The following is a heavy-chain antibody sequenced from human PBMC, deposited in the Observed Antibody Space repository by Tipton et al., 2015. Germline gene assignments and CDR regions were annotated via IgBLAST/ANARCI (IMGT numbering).Heavy chain of an antibody. Sequence: TLSLTCAVSGGSISSSNWWSWVRQPPGKGLEWIGEIYHSGSTNYNPSLKSRVTISADTSKNQFSLRRSSVTAADTAVYYCACQDYDSLTRDYQTVYYWGQGSLVTVSS. CDR1: GGSISSSNW. CDR2: IYHSGST. V-gene: IGHV4-4*02. D-gene: IGHD3-9*01. J-gene: IGHJ4*02. CDR3: ACQDYDSLTRDYQTVYY.